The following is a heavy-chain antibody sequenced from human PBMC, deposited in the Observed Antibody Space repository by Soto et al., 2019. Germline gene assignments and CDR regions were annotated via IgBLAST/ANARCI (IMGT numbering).Heavy chain of an antibody. CDR1: GFTFSLYA. V-gene: IGHV3-23*01. J-gene: IGHJ4*02. CDR3: AKPLPFSAVGPTHYFFDH. D-gene: IGHD1-26*01. CDR2: TSGSGGST. Sequence: EVQLLESGGGLVQPGGSLRLSCAASGFTFSLYAMNWVRQAPGKGLEWVSGTSGSGGSTYYADSVEGRFTISRDNSKNTLYLQMNSLTAEDTAVYYCAKPLPFSAVGPTHYFFDHWGQGSLVTVSS.